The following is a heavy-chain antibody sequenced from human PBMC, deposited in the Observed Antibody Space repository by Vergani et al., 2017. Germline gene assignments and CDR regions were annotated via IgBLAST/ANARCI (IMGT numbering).Heavy chain of an antibody. J-gene: IGHJ6*03. CDR3: ARFGTQVPATSHFYYMDG. CDR1: GGSISSGDHC. Sequence: QVQLQESGPGVVKPSQTLSLTCAVSGGSISSGDHCWTWIRQRPGKGLEGIGYFFYSGTTYDNPSPRSRLTISVDTCQNQFSLKLRSVTAADTAVYCCARFGTQVPATSHFYYMDGWGRATTV. V-gene: IGHV4-31*11. D-gene: IGHD6-25*01. CDR2: FFYSGTT.